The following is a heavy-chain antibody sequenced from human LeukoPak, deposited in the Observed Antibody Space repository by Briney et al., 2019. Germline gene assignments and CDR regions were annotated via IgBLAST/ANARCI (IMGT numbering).Heavy chain of an antibody. D-gene: IGHD2-2*01. CDR3: ARGGIVVVPAAIAPFDP. Sequence: ASVKVSCKASGYTFTGYYMHWVRQAPGQGLEWMGWINPNSGGTNYAQKFQGRVTTTRDTSISTAYMELSRLRSDDTAVYYCARGGIVVVPAAIAPFDPWGQGTLVTVSS. V-gene: IGHV1-2*02. J-gene: IGHJ5*02. CDR2: INPNSGGT. CDR1: GYTFTGYY.